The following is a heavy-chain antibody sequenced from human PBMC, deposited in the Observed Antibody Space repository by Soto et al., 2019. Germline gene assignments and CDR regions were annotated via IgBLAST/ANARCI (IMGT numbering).Heavy chain of an antibody. CDR2: IRDKANSYTT. J-gene: IGHJ3*02. CDR3: ARGDDYNDGVYASDI. CDR1: GFIFSDHY. V-gene: IGHV3-72*01. D-gene: IGHD4-4*01. Sequence: DVQMVESGGGLVQPGRSLRLSCAASGFIFSDHYMDWVRQAPGKGLEWVGRIRDKANSYTTEYAASVKCRFTISRDDSKNSLYLQMNSLKIEDTAVYYCARGDDYNDGVYASDIWGQGTMVTVSS.